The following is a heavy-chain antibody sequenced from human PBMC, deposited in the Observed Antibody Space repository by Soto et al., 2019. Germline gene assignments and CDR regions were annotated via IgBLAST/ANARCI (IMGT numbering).Heavy chain of an antibody. CDR2: IYYSGST. CDR3: ARSVATSSGYFDY. J-gene: IGHJ4*02. Sequence: PSETLSLTCTVSGGSISSGGYYWSWIRQHPGKGLEWIGYIYYSGSTYYNPSLKGRVTISVDTSKNQFSLKLSSVTAADTAVYYCARSVATSSGYFDYWGQGTLVTVSS. V-gene: IGHV4-31*03. D-gene: IGHD5-12*01. CDR1: GGSISSGGYY.